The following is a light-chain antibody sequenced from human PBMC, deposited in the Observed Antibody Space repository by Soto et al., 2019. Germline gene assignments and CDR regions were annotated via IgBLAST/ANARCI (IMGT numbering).Light chain of an antibody. CDR2: SDN. CDR3: GAWDESLNGYV. CDR1: SSNIGSNA. J-gene: IGLJ1*01. V-gene: IGLV1-44*01. Sequence: QSVLTQPPSASGTPGQRVTISCSGSSSNIGSNAVSWYQQVPGTAPKLLIYSDNQRPSVVPDRFSGSKSGTSASLAINGLQSGDEADYYCGAWDESLNGYVFGTGTKLTVL.